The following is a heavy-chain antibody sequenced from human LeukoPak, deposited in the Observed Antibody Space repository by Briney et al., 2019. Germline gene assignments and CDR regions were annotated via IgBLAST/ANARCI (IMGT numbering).Heavy chain of an antibody. CDR3: AAQKRGTSRPYYFDY. J-gene: IGHJ4*02. Sequence: GGSLRLSCAASGLTFRNYDMNWVRQAPGKGLEWVSSVSGSGTETYYADSVKGRFTISRDNSKTTMYLQMSSLRADDTAVYYCAAQKRGTSRPYYFDYWGQGTLLTVSS. CDR2: VSGSGTET. V-gene: IGHV3-23*01. D-gene: IGHD3-16*02. CDR1: GLTFRNYD.